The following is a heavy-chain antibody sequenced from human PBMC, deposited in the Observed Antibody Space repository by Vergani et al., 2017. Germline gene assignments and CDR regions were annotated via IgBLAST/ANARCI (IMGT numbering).Heavy chain of an antibody. CDR3: VKEKIDLGSYFFDS. D-gene: IGHD2/OR15-2a*01. J-gene: IGHJ4*01. V-gene: IGHV3-69-1*01. CDR2: INRGSTT. Sequence: EVHLVESGGGLVQPGGSLRLSCVTSGFTFSDYYMEWVRQAPGKGLEWVSAINRGSTTYYADSVKGRFYISRDNSKNTVFLQMHSLRAEDTAIYYCVKEKIDLGSYFFDSWGHGILVTVSS. CDR1: GFTFSDYY.